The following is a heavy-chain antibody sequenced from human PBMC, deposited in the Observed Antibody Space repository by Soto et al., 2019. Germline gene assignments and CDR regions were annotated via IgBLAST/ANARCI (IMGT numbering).Heavy chain of an antibody. Sequence: GGSLRLSCAASGFTFSSYAMHWVRQAPGKGLEWVAVISYDGSNKYYADSVKGRFTISRDNSKNTLYLQMNSLRAEDTAVYYCAKDITIIVVVIIKGHAFDIWGQGTMVTVSS. CDR3: AKDITIIVVVIIKGHAFDI. CDR1: GFTFSSYA. V-gene: IGHV3-30-3*01. J-gene: IGHJ3*02. D-gene: IGHD3-22*01. CDR2: ISYDGSNK.